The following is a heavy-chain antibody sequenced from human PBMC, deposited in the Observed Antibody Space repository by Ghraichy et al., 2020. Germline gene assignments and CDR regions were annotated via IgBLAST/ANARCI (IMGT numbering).Heavy chain of an antibody. CDR3: AGTVTTAWGY. J-gene: IGHJ4*02. CDR2: IYYTGST. D-gene: IGHD4-17*01. Sequence: SETLSLTCTVSGASIRSHYWTWIRQTPGKGLEWIGYIYYTGSTKYNPSFQSRVSISVDTSKNEFSLKMTSVTAADTALYYCAGTVTTAWGYWGQGNLVTVSS. V-gene: IGHV4-59*08. CDR1: GASIRSHY.